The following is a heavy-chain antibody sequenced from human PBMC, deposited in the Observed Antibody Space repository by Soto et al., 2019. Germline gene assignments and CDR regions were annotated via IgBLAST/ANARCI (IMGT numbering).Heavy chain of an antibody. D-gene: IGHD3-9*01. CDR2: ISGRGGTI. V-gene: IGHV3-23*01. J-gene: IGHJ5*02. Sequence: GGSLRLSCVASGFTFNNFLMSWVRQAPGKGLEWVSGISGRGGTISYADSVKGRFTISRDNSKNTLYLQMNSLRAEDTAIYFCAKADDILTGYAFDPWGQGTLVTVSS. CDR1: GFTFNNFL. CDR3: AKADDILTGYAFDP.